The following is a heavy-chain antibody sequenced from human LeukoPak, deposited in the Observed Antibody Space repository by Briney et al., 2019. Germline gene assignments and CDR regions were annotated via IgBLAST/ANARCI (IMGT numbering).Heavy chain of an antibody. CDR1: GGSISSSSYY. CDR3: ARGRETYFDY. J-gene: IGHJ4*02. CDR2: IYYSGST. Sequence: SETLSLTCTVSGGSISSSSYYWGWIRQPPGKGLEWIGYIYYSGSTNYNPSLKSRVTISVDTSKNQFSLKLSSVTAADTAVYYCARGRETYFDYWGQGTLVTVSS. V-gene: IGHV4-61*05.